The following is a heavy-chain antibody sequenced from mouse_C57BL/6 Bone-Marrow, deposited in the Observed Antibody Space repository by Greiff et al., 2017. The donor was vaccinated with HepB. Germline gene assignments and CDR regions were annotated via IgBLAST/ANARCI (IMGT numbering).Heavy chain of an antibody. CDR2: IRSKSNNYAT. CDR1: GFSFNTYA. V-gene: IGHV10-1*01. CDR3: GRQEYYGISYDFDC. J-gene: IGHJ2*01. Sequence: EVQLVESGGGLVQPKGSLKLSCAASGFSFNTYAMNWVRQAPGKGLEWVARIRSKSNNYATYYADSVKARFTISRDDSESLLYLQMNNLKTEDTDMYYCGRQEYYGISYDFDCWGQGTTLTVAS. D-gene: IGHD1-1*01.